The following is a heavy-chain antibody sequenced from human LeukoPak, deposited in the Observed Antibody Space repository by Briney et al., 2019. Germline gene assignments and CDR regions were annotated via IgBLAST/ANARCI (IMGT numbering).Heavy chain of an antibody. CDR3: ARDEAVLWFGELLNY. J-gene: IGHJ4*02. CDR2: ISAYNGNT. Sequence: GASVKVSCKASGYTFTSYGIGWVRQAPGQGLEWMGWISAYNGNTNYAQKLQGRVTMTTDTSTSTAHMELRSLRSDDTAVYYCARDEAVLWFGELLNYWGQGTLVTVSS. CDR1: GYTFTSYG. V-gene: IGHV1-18*01. D-gene: IGHD3-10*01.